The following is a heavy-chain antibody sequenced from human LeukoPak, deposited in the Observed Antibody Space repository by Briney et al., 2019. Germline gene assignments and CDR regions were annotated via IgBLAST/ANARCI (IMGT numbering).Heavy chain of an antibody. J-gene: IGHJ4*02. D-gene: IGHD4-23*01. Sequence: GGSLRLSCAASGFTFSSSAMSWVRQVPGKGLEWVSGISASGGSTYYADSVKGQFTISRDNSKNTVYLQMDSLRTEDTAVYYCVKKGGNNGRYDYFDYWGQGTLVTVSS. CDR2: ISASGGST. CDR3: VKKGGNNGRYDYFDY. V-gene: IGHV3-23*01. CDR1: GFTFSSSA.